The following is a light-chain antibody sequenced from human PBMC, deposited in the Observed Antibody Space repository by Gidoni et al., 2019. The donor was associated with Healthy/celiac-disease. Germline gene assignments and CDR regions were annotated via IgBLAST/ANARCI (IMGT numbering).Light chain of an antibody. CDR3: QQSYSTPYT. V-gene: IGKV1-39*01. CDR2: AAS. Sequence: DLQMPQSPSSLSASVGDRVTITCRASQSISSYFNWYQQKPGKAPKLLIYAASSLQSGVPSRFSGSGSGTDFTLTISSLQPEDFATYYCQQSYSTPYTFGQGTKLEIK. CDR1: QSISSY. J-gene: IGKJ2*01.